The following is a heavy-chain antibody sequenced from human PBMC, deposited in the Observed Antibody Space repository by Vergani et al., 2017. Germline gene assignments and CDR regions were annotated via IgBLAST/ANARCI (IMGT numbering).Heavy chain of an antibody. CDR1: ASTFSSYA. V-gene: IGHV3-30-3*01. CDR3: ARDLGAAAGTRYGFFDY. D-gene: IGHD6-13*01. J-gene: IGHJ4*02. CDR2: ISYDGSNK. Sequence: QVQLVESGGGVVQPGRSLTLSCPASASTFSSYALPWVRQAPGKGLERAAVISYDGSNKYSADPVKGRFTIPRDNPKNTLYLQMNSLRAEDTAVYYCARDLGAAAGTRYGFFDYWGQGTRVTVSS.